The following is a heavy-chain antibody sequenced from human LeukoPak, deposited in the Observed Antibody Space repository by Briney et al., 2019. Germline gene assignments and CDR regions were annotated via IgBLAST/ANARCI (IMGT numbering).Heavy chain of an antibody. CDR2: IYYSGST. V-gene: IGHV4-39*01. Sequence: SETLSLTCTVSGGSISSSSYYWGWIRQPPGKGLEWIGSIYYSGSTYYNPSLKSRVTISVDTSKNQFSLKLSSVTAADTAVYYCATQAYYYYYMDVWGKGTTATVSS. J-gene: IGHJ6*03. CDR1: GGSISSSSYY. CDR3: ATQAYYYYYMDV.